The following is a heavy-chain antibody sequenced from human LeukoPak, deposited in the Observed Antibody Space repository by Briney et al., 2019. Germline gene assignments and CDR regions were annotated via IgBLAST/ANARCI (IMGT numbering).Heavy chain of an antibody. D-gene: IGHD4-11*01. CDR2: ISGSGNRT. J-gene: IGHJ4*02. Sequence: PGGSLRLSCAVSGFTFTSYAISWVRQAPGKGLEWVSTISGSGNRTYYANSVKGRFTLSRDKSKNTVYLQMNSLRAEDTAVYYCAKGDYSNYEDPRSFDYWGQGTLVTVSS. CDR1: GFTFTSYA. V-gene: IGHV3-23*01. CDR3: AKGDYSNYEDPRSFDY.